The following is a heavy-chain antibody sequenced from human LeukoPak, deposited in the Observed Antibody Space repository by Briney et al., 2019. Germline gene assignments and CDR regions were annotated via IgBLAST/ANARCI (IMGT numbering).Heavy chain of an antibody. CDR3: AREPDSDYLQLTD. Sequence: ASVKVSCKASGYTFTGYYMHWVRQAPGQGLEWMGWINPNSGGTNYAQKFQGRVTMTRDTSISTAYMELSRLRSDDTAVYYCAREPDSDYLQLTDWGQGTLVTVSS. J-gene: IGHJ4*02. V-gene: IGHV1-2*02. CDR1: GYTFTGYY. CDR2: INPNSGGT. D-gene: IGHD1-1*01.